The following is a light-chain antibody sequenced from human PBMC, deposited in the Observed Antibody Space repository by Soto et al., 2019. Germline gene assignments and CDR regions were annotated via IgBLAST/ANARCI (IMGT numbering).Light chain of an antibody. CDR2: GAS. CDR3: QQYGSSR. V-gene: IGKV3-20*01. Sequence: EIVLTKSPSTLSLSPGERATLSCKASQSVSSSYLAWYQQKPGQAPRLLIYGASSRATGIPDRFSGSGSGTDFTLTISRLEPEDFAVYYCQQYGSSRFGQGTRLEIK. CDR1: QSVSSSY. J-gene: IGKJ5*01.